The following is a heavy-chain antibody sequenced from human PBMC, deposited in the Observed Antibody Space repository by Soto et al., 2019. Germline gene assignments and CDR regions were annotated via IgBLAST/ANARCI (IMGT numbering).Heavy chain of an antibody. D-gene: IGHD3-16*01. CDR3: ARASADTYYFAY. V-gene: IGHV1-69*02. CDR1: GGTFSSYT. J-gene: IGHJ4*02. Sequence: SVKVSWKASGGTFSSYTISWVRQAPGQGLEWMGRIIPILGIANYAQKFQGRVTITADKSTSTAYMELSSLRSEDTAVYYCARASADTYYFAYWGQGTLVTVSS. CDR2: IIPILGIA.